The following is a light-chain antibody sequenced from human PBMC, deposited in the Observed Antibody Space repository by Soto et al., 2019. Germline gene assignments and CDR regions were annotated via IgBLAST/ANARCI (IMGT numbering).Light chain of an antibody. CDR3: SSYTRSGTPV. V-gene: IGLV2-14*03. J-gene: IGLJ3*02. CDR2: DVA. CDR1: SSDVGFYSY. Sequence: QSALTQPASVSESPGQSITISCTGTSSDVGFYSYVSWYQHHPGNAPKLLIYDVANRPSGVSNRFSGSKSDNTAYLSISGLQAEDEADYCCSSYTRSGTPVFGGGTKVTVL.